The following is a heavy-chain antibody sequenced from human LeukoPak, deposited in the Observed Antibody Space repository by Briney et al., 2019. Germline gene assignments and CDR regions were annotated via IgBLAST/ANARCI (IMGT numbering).Heavy chain of an antibody. CDR3: ARNGGGSYHGDY. V-gene: IGHV3-33*01. CDR2: IWYDGSKK. Sequence: GGSLRLSCSASGFTFSNFGMHWVRPAPGKGLEWVADIWYDGSKKYYADSVKGRFTISKDNSKNTLYLQLNSLRAEDTAVYYCARNGGGSYHGDYWGQGTLVTVSS. J-gene: IGHJ4*02. CDR1: GFTFSNFG. D-gene: IGHD3-16*02.